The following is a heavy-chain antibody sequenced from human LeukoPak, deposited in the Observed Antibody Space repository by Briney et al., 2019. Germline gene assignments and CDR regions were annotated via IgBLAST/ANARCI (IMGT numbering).Heavy chain of an antibody. D-gene: IGHD2-2*01. CDR3: ASSTSRGWFDP. J-gene: IGHJ5*02. V-gene: IGHV4-34*01. CDR2: INHSGST. Sequence: ASETLSLTCAVYGGSFSGYYWSWIRQPPGKGLEWIGEINHSGSTNYNPSLKSRVTISVDTSKNQFSLKLSSVTATDTAVYYCASSTSRGWFDPWGQGTLVTVSS. CDR1: GGSFSGYY.